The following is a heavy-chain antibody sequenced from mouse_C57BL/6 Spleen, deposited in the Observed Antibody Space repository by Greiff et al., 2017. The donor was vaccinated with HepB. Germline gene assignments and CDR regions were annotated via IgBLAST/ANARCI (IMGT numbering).Heavy chain of an antibody. CDR3: ARKYDTLAWFAY. CDR2: IYPGDGDT. CDR1: GYAFSSYW. J-gene: IGHJ3*01. D-gene: IGHD2-10*02. V-gene: IGHV1-80*01. Sequence: VQLQQSGAELVKPGASVKISCKASGYAFSSYWMNWVKQRPGKGLEWIGQIYPGDGDTNYNGKFKGKATLTADKSSSTAYMQLSSLTSEDSAVYFCARKYDTLAWFAYWGQGTLVTVSA.